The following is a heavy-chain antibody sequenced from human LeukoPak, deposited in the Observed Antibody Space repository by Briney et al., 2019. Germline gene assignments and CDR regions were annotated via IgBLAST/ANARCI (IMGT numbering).Heavy chain of an antibody. Sequence: ASVKVSCKASGYTFTSYYMHWVRQAPGQGLEWMGIINPSGGSTSYAQKFQGRVTMTRDTSTSTVYMELSSLRSEDTAVYYCARDLRPYYYDSSGSTIDYWGQRTLVTVSS. CDR3: ARDLRPYYYDSSGSTIDY. V-gene: IGHV1-46*01. CDR2: INPSGGST. CDR1: GYTFTSYY. J-gene: IGHJ4*02. D-gene: IGHD3-22*01.